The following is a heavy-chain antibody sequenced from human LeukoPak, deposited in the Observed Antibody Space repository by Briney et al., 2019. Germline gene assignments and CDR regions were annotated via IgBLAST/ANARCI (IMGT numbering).Heavy chain of an antibody. D-gene: IGHD3-22*01. CDR1: GFTFSSYA. CDR2: ISYDGSNK. J-gene: IGHJ4*02. V-gene: IGHV3-30*01. CDR3: ARDFYYDSSDQSGVDY. Sequence: GGSLRLSCAASGFTFSSYAMHWVRQAPGKGLEWVAVISYDGSNKYYADSVKGRFTISRDNSKNTLYLQMNSLRAEDTAVYCCARDFYYDSSDQSGVDYWGQGTLVTVSS.